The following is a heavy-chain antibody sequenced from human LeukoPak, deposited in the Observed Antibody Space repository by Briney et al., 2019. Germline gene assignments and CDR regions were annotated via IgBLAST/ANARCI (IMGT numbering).Heavy chain of an antibody. V-gene: IGHV4-59*01. Sequence: PSETLSLTCTVSGISMSGYYWSWIRQPPGKGLEWIGYIYYSGSTNYNPSLKSRVTISVDTSKNQFSLKLSSVTAADTAVYYCARDKGFAAYYYYGMDVWGQGTTVTVSS. J-gene: IGHJ6*02. CDR2: IYYSGST. CDR3: ARDKGFAAYYYYGMDV. D-gene: IGHD3-10*01. CDR1: GISMSGYY.